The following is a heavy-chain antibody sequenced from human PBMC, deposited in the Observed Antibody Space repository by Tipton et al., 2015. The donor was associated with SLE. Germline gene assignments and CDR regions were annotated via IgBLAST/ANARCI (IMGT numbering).Heavy chain of an antibody. CDR3: ARGAIFGAYYYYMDV. V-gene: IGHV3-23*03. CDR2: IFTGGNT. J-gene: IGHJ6*03. CDR1: EFTFSNFA. D-gene: IGHD3-3*01. Sequence: SLRLSCAASEFTFSNFAMTWVRQAPGKGLEWVSVIFTGGNTFYADSVEGRFTVSRDNSKNTLYLQMDNLRAEDTAVYYCARGAIFGAYYYYMDVWGKGTTVTVSS.